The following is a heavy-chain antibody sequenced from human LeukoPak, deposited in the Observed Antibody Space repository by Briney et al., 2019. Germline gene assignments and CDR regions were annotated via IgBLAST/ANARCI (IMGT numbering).Heavy chain of an antibody. Sequence: QSGGSPRLSCAASGFTFSSYAMLWVRQAPGKGLEWVAVISYDGSNKYYADSVKGRFTISRDNSKNTLYLQMNSLRAEDTAVYYCARGRGVTMVRGLKTNWFDPWGQGTLVTVSS. CDR1: GFTFSSYA. CDR2: ISYDGSNK. CDR3: ARGRGVTMVRGLKTNWFDP. V-gene: IGHV3-30*04. D-gene: IGHD3-10*01. J-gene: IGHJ5*02.